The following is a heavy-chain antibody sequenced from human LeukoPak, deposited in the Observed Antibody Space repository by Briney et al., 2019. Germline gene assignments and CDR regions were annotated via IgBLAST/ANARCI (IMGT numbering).Heavy chain of an antibody. Sequence: QSGGSLRLSCAASGFTFSSKWMSWVRQAPGKGLEWVANIKYDGSEKYYVDSVMGRFTISRDDAKNSLYLQMNSLRAEDTAVYYCARDGSGEWPIGYWGQGTLVTVSS. CDR2: IKYDGSEK. CDR1: GFTFSSKW. CDR3: ARDGSGEWPIGY. V-gene: IGHV3-7*01. J-gene: IGHJ4*02. D-gene: IGHD3-10*01.